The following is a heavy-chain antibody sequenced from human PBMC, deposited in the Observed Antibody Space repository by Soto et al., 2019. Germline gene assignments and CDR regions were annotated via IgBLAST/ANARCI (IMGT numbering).Heavy chain of an antibody. CDR1: GGSISSNY. CDR2: VYNSGST. Sequence: PETLSLTCTVSGGSISSNYWTWIRQPPGKGLEWIGYVYNSGSTNYNPSLKSRVTISEDTSKSQFSLKVNSMTAADTAVYYCARYRREAVAGYTLDNWGQGILVTVSS. D-gene: IGHD6-13*01. CDR3: ARYRREAVAGYTLDN. J-gene: IGHJ4*02. V-gene: IGHV4-59*01.